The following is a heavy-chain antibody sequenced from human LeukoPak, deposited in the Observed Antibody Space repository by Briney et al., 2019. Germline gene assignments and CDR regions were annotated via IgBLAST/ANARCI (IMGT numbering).Heavy chain of an antibody. CDR2: ISGSGGST. D-gene: IGHD5-18*01. CDR3: AKDRWIQLWSSGYFDY. J-gene: IGHJ4*02. V-gene: IGHV3-23*01. CDR1: GFTFSSYA. Sequence: PGGSLRLSCAASGFTFSSYAMSWVRPAPGKGLEWVSAISGSGGSTYYADSVKGRFTISRDNSKNTLYLQMNSLRAEDTAVYYCAKDRWIQLWSSGYFDYWGQGTLVTVSS.